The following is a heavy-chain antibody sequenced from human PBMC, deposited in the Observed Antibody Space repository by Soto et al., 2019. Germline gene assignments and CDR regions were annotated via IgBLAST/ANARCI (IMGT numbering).Heavy chain of an antibody. CDR3: AKHGSSGWRLLNYYYGMDV. J-gene: IGHJ6*02. CDR2: INSDGSST. CDR1: GFTFSSYW. Sequence: SLRLSCAASGFTFSSYWMHWVRQAPGKGLVWVSRINSDGSSTSYADSVKGRFTISRDNAKNTLYLQMNSLRAEDTAVYYCAKHGSSGWRLLNYYYGMDVWGQGTTVTVSS. D-gene: IGHD6-19*01. V-gene: IGHV3-74*01.